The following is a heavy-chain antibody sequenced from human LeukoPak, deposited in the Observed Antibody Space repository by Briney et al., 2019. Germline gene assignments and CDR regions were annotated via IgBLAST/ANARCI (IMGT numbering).Heavy chain of an antibody. CDR2: ISSDSSTI. J-gene: IGHJ4*02. CDR1: RFTFSTYS. V-gene: IGHV3-48*04. D-gene: IGHD4-23*01. CDR3: ARGRVTTVVTPPGY. Sequence: GESLRLSCAASRFTFSTYSMNWVRQAPGKGLEWVSYISSDSSTIYYADSVKGRFTISRDNAKNSLYLLMNSLRAEDTAVYYCARGRVTTVVTPPGYWGQGTLVTVSS.